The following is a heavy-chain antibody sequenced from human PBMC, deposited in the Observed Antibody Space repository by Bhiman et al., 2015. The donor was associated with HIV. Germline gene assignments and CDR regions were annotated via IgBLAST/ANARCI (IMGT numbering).Heavy chain of an antibody. D-gene: IGHD3-3*01. CDR1: GFTFSSYS. CDR3: ARGGPTYYFFWSTYSAGLLDY. V-gene: IGHV3-13*01. CDR2: IGTAGDT. J-gene: IGHJ4*02. Sequence: EVQLEESGGGLVKPGGSLRLSCAASGFTFSSYSMTWVRQGAGKSLEWVAAIGTAGDTFYSGSVKGRFTISREDAKNSLYLQMNSLRVGDTAVYYCARGGPTYYFFWSTYSAGLLDYWGQGTLVTVSS.